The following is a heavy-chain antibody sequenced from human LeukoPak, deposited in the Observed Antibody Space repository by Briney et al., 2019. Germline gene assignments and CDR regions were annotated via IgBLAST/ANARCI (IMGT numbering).Heavy chain of an antibody. V-gene: IGHV1-2*02. CDR2: TNPNSGGT. Sequence: ASVKVSCKASGYTFTGYYMHWVRQAPGQGLEWMGWTNPNSGGTNYAQTFQGRVTMTRATSISTAYMELSRLRSDVTAVYYCARALDALMAPDYWGQGTLVTVSS. J-gene: IGHJ4*02. CDR1: GYTFTGYY. D-gene: IGHD2-2*01. CDR3: ARALDALMAPDY.